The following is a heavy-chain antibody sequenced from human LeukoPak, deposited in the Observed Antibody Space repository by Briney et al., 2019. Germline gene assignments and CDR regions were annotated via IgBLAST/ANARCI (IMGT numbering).Heavy chain of an antibody. CDR2: IYYSGST. D-gene: IGHD3-10*01. V-gene: IGHV4-39*01. J-gene: IGHJ4*02. CDR1: GGSISSSSYY. Sequence: SETLSLTCTVSGGSISSSSYYWGWIRQPPGRGLEWIGSIYYSGSTYYNPSLKSRVTISVDTSKNQFSLKLSSVTAADTAVYYCAAPRGSTDYWGQGTLVTVSS. CDR3: AAPRGSTDY.